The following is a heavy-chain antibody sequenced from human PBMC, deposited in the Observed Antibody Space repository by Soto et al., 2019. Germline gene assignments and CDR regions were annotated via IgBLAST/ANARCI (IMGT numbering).Heavy chain of an antibody. CDR2: IRSSNSYI. CDR3: ASKQDTFVGVFNYYYYYCTDV. CDR1: GFTFSRYS. J-gene: IGHJ6*03. Sequence: EVQLVESGGGLVKPGGSLRLSCAASGFTFSRYSMNWVRQATGKGLECVSSIRSSNSYIYYADSLKGRYTLSRDNAKNLPDLQRSSRTAKDTAVYYCASKQDTFVGVFNYYYYYCTDVSGRGTTGTVSS. V-gene: IGHV3-21*01. D-gene: IGHD3-3*01.